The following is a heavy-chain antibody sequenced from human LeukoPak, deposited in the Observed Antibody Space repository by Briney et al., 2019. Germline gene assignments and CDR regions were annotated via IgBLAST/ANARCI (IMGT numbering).Heavy chain of an antibody. CDR2: MNPNSGNT. CDR3: ARDQSSSSSAYDY. J-gene: IGHJ4*02. CDR1: GYTFSNSN. V-gene: IGHV1-8*03. Sequence: GASVKVSCKASGYTFSNSNISWVRQASGQGLEWMGWMNPNSGNTGYAQKFRSRVTITRNTSISTAYMELSSLRSEDTAVYYCARDQSSSSSAYDYWGQGTLVTVSS. D-gene: IGHD6-6*01.